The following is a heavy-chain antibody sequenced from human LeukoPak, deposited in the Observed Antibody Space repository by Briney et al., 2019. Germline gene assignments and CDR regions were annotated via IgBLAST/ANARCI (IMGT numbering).Heavy chain of an antibody. CDR3: AKDRGAEQLDALDY. Sequence: PGGSLRLSCAASGFTFRSNAMHWVRQAPGKGLEWVAVISYDGSNKYYADSVKGRFTISRDNSKNTLYLQMNSLRAEDTAVYYCAKDRGAEQLDALDYWGQGTLVTVSS. D-gene: IGHD1-1*01. CDR2: ISYDGSNK. CDR1: GFTFRSNA. J-gene: IGHJ4*02. V-gene: IGHV3-30*04.